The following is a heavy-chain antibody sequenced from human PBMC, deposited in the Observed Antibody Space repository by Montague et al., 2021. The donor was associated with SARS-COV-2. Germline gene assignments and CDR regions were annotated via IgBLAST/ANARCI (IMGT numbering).Heavy chain of an antibody. V-gene: IGHV4-39*01. J-gene: IGHJ3*02. D-gene: IGHD3-22*01. Sequence: SETLSLTCTVSGGSISSSSNYWGWIRQPPGKGLEWIGSIYYSGSTYYNPSLKSRVTISVDTSKNQFSLKLSSVAAADTAVYYCASPTYYYDSSGSDAFDIWGQGTMVTVSS. CDR2: IYYSGST. CDR1: GGSISSSSNY. CDR3: ASPTYYYDSSGSDAFDI.